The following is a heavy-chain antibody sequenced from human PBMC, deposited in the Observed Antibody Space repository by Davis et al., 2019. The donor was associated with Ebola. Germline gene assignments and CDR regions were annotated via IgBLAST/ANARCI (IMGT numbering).Heavy chain of an antibody. CDR2: INHSGST. J-gene: IGHJ6*02. V-gene: IGHV4-34*01. D-gene: IGHD1-1*01. CDR3: ARRPGPYYYYGMDV. CDR1: GGSISSYY. Sequence: GSLRLSCTVSGGSISSYYWSWIRQPPGKGLEWIGEINHSGSTNYNPSLKSRVTISVDTSKNQFSLKLSSVTAADTAVYYCARRPGPYYYYGMDVWGQGTTVTVSS.